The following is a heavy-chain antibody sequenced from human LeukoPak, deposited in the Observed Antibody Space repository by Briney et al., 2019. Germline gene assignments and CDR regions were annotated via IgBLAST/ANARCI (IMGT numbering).Heavy chain of an antibody. V-gene: IGHV4-39*01. CDR1: GGSISSSSYY. J-gene: IGHJ4*02. CDR2: XYYSGST. CDR3: AGSWIHLWLGPRGDFDY. Sequence: SETLSLTCTVSGGSISSSSYYWGWIRQPPGKGXXXXXXXYYSGSTYYNPSLKSRVTISVDTSKNQFSLKLSSVTAADTAVYYCAGSWIHLWLGPRGDFDYWGQGTLVTVSS. D-gene: IGHD5-18*01.